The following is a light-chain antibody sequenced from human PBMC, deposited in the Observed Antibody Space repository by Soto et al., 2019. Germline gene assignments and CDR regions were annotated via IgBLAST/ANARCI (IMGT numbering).Light chain of an antibody. CDR1: SSNIASNY. Sequence: QAVVTQPPSASATPGQSVTISCSGSSSNIASNYVYWYHQLPGTAPKLLIYKNYQRPSGVPDRFSGSKSGTSASLAISGLRSEDEADYYCATWDDTLSGYVFGTGTKLTVL. J-gene: IGLJ1*01. CDR3: ATWDDTLSGYV. V-gene: IGLV1-47*01. CDR2: KNY.